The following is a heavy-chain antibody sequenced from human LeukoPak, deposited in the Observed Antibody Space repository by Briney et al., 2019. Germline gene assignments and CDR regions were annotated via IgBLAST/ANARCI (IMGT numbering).Heavy chain of an antibody. Sequence: PSQTLSVTCAISGDSVFRNTPAWNWIRQSPSRALEGVGKTYLRFKWYNDYAVYVRSHIPINPNTAKNQFSLKWNAGAPGDTVVYYCAGQQRGAFDYWGQGNLGTVSS. V-gene: IGHV6-1*01. CDR3: AGQQRGAFDY. CDR2: TYLRFKWYN. CDR1: GDSVFRNTPA. J-gene: IGHJ4*02. D-gene: IGHD6-13*01.